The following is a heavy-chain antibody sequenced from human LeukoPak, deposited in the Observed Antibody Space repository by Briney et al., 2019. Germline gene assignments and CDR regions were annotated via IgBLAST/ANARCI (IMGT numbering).Heavy chain of an antibody. V-gene: IGHV1-8*01. CDR1: GYTFTSYD. Sequence: ASVKVSCKASGYTFTSYDINWVRQATGQGLEWMGWMNPNSGNTGYAQKFQGRVTMTRNTSLSTAYMELSSLRSEDTAVYYCARVPYYDYVWGSYRPKYYFDYWGQGTLVTVSS. CDR2: MNPNSGNT. J-gene: IGHJ4*02. CDR3: ARVPYYDYVWGSYRPKYYFDY. D-gene: IGHD3-16*02.